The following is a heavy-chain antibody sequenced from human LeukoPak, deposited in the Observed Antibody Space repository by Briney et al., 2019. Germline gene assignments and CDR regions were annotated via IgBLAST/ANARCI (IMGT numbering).Heavy chain of an antibody. CDR1: GFTFSSYS. D-gene: IGHD6-13*01. V-gene: IGHV3-21*01. Sequence: GGSLRLSCAASGFTFSSYSMNWVRQAPGKGLEWVSSISSSSSYIYYADSVKGRFTISRDNAKNSLYLQMNSLGAEDTAVYYCARDGIAAAFPNYFDYWGQGTLVTVSS. J-gene: IGHJ4*02. CDR2: ISSSSSYI. CDR3: ARDGIAAAFPNYFDY.